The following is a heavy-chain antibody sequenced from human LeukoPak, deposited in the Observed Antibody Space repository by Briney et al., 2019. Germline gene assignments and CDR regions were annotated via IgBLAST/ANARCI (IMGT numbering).Heavy chain of an antibody. Sequence: ASVKVSCKASGYTFTSYGISWVRQAPGQGLEWMGWISAYNGNTNYAQKLQGRVTMTTDTSTSTAYMELRSLRSDDTAVYYCAKVAPSYYTSSGYASWGQGPLVTVSS. J-gene: IGHJ5*02. V-gene: IGHV1-18*01. CDR1: GYTFTSYG. D-gene: IGHD3-22*01. CDR3: AKVAPSYYTSSGYAS. CDR2: ISAYNGNT.